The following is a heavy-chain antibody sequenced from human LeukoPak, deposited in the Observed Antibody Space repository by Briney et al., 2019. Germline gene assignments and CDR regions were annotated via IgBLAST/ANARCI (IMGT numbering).Heavy chain of an antibody. J-gene: IGHJ6*02. CDR1: GGTFSSYA. CDR2: IIPILGIA. D-gene: IGHD1-26*01. V-gene: IGHV1-69*04. Sequence: ASVKVSCKASGGTFSSYAISWVRQAPGQGLEWMGRIIPILGIANYAQKFQGRVTITADKSTSTAYMELSSLRSEDTAVYYCARVGWPRIVGAIPLYYYGMDVWGQGTTVTVSS. CDR3: ARVGWPRIVGAIPLYYYGMDV.